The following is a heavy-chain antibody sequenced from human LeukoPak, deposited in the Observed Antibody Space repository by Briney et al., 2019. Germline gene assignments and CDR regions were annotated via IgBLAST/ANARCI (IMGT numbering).Heavy chain of an antibody. V-gene: IGHV3-23*01. Sequence: GGSLRLSCAASGLTFSSYAMSWVRQAPGKGLEWVSAISGSGGSTYYADSVKGRFTISRDNSKNTVYLQMNSLRAEDTAVYYCAKEYSYGYYYFDYWGQGTLVTVSS. CDR2: ISGSGGST. D-gene: IGHD5-18*01. CDR1: GLTFSSYA. CDR3: AKEYSYGYYYFDY. J-gene: IGHJ4*02.